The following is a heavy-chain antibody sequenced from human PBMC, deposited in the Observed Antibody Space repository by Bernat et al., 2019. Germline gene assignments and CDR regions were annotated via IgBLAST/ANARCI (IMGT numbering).Heavy chain of an antibody. CDR1: GFTFDDYA. CDR2: ISWNSGSI. V-gene: IGHV3-9*01. CDR3: AKDQIANGEMSLIDC. D-gene: IGHD2-8*01. J-gene: IGHJ4*02. Sequence: EVQLVESGGGLVQPGRSLRLSCAASGFTFDDYAMHWVRQAPGKGLEWVSGISWNSGSIGYADSVKGRFTISRDNAKNSLYLQMNSLRAEDTALYYCAKDQIANGEMSLIDCWGQGTLVTVSS.